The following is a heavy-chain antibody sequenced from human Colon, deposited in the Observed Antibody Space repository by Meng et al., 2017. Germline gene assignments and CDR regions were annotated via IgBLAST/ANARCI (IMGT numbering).Heavy chain of an antibody. J-gene: IGHJ4*02. D-gene: IGHD1-26*01. CDR3: ARDPLAVGPTDRGLDS. Sequence: QLHLQESGRRLVKPSQTLFLTCPDSGHSVSSNSYYWTWIRQHPGTGLEWIGYIYSGGISHYNPSLKSRITMSIDTSKNQFSLQLTSVTAADTAIYYCARDPLAVGPTDRGLDSWGQGTLVTVSS. V-gene: IGHV4-31*03. CDR2: IYSGGIS. CDR1: GHSVSSNSYY.